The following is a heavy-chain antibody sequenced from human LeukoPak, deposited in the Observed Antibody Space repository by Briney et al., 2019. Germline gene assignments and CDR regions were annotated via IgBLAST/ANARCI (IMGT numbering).Heavy chain of an antibody. CDR1: GGSISSSSYY. V-gene: IGHV4-39*01. J-gene: IGHJ4*02. CDR2: IYYSGST. D-gene: IGHD3-9*01. CDR3: ARLGRYFDWLSAFDY. Sequence: PSETLSLTCTVSGGSISSSSYYWGWIRQPPGKGLEWIRSIYYSGSTYYNPSLKSRVTISVDTSKNQFSLKLSSVTAAGTAVYYCARLGRYFDWLSAFDYWGQGTLVTVSS.